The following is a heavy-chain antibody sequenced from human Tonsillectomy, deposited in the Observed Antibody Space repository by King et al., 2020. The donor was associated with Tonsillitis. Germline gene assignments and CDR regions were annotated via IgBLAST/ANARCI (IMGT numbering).Heavy chain of an antibody. CDR2: IYYSGST. Sequence: VQLQESGPGLVKPSQTLSLTCTVSGGSISSGDYYWSWIRQPPGKGLEWIGYIYYSGSTYYNPSLKSRVTLSVDTSKNQFSLKLSSVTAADTAVYYCAREDGSSDKIGYWGHGTLVTVSS. CDR1: GGSISSGDYY. CDR3: AREDGSSDKIGY. V-gene: IGHV4-30-4*01. D-gene: IGHD3-22*01. J-gene: IGHJ4*01.